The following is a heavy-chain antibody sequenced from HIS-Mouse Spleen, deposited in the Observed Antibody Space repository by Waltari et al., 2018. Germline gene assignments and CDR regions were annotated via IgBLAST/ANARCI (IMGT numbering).Heavy chain of an antibody. CDR2: ISSSSSTR. CDR3: ARDRGWVSSSFDY. V-gene: IGHV3-48*01. J-gene: IGHJ4*02. D-gene: IGHD6-6*01. CDR1: GFTFSSYS. Sequence: EVQLVESGGGLVQPGGSLRLSCAASGFTFSSYSMNWVRQAPGKGLEWVSYISSSSSTRYYADSVKGRFTISRDNAKNSLYLQMNSLRAEDTAVYYCARDRGWVSSSFDYWGQGTLVTVSS.